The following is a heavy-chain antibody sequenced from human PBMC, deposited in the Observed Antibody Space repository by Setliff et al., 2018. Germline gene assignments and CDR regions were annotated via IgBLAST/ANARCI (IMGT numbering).Heavy chain of an antibody. Sequence: SETLSLTCTVSGGSTSNYYWSWIRQPAGKGLEWIGRIYTSGSTNYNPSLKSRVTMSVDTSKNQFSLKLSSVTAADTAVYYCARKGISALSGAFDMWGQGTTVTVSS. D-gene: IGHD1-26*01. CDR1: GGSTSNYY. CDR2: IYTSGST. V-gene: IGHV4-4*07. J-gene: IGHJ3*02. CDR3: ARKGISALSGAFDM.